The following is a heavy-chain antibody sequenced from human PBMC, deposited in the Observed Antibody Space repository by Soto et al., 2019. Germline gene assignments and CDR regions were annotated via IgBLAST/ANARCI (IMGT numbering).Heavy chain of an antibody. CDR2: IFYSGTT. J-gene: IGHJ5*02. CDR3: ARTVDP. V-gene: IGHV4-31*03. Sequence: PAETLSLTCTDSGGSISSRGYYWSWIRQHPGKGLEWIGYIFYSGTTYYNPSLKSRVTISVDTSKNQFSLKLSSVTAADTAVYYCARTVDPWGEGTRVTVSS. CDR1: GGSISSRGYY.